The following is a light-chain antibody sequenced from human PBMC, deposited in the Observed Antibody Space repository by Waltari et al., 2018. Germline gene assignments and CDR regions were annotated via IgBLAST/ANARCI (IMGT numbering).Light chain of an antibody. CDR2: DVS. CDR1: QSVGTD. CDR3: QQYKKWPPLT. Sequence: EVVMTQSPVTLSVPPGETATLFCRASQSVGTDLAWYQQRPGPAPRLLIYDVSTRATAIPDRFRGSGSATEFTLTISSLESEDFAVYYCQQYKKWPPLTFGGGTKVDIK. J-gene: IGKJ4*01. V-gene: IGKV3-15*01.